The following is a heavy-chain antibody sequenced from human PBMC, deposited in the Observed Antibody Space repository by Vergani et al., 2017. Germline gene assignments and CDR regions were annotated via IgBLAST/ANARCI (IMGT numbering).Heavy chain of an antibody. J-gene: IGHJ2*01. V-gene: IGHV4-4*08. CDR3: ARDFGGEWYFDL. D-gene: IGHD4-23*01. CDR2: VFRNGNV. Sequence: QVQLQESGPGVVKPSQTLSLTCAVSGGSIDSFYWSWIRQSPGKGLEWIGYVFRNGNVNYNPSFNFRVAIDTSNNELSLRVTSVTAADTAVYYCARDFGGEWYFDLWGRGATVTVSS. CDR1: GGSIDSFY.